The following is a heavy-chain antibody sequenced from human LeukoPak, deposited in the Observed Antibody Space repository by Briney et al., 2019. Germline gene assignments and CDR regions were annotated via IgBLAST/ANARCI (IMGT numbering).Heavy chain of an antibody. CDR2: IYFTGNT. CDR3: ARRGVAAPFDY. V-gene: IGHV4-59*08. J-gene: IGHJ4*02. CDR1: GGSISSYY. D-gene: IGHD2-15*01. Sequence: SETLSLTCTVSGGSISSYYWSWIRQPPGKGLEWIGYIYFTGNTNYNPSLKSRVTISVDTSKNLFSLQLSSVTAADTAVYYCARRGVAAPFDYWGQGTLVTVSS.